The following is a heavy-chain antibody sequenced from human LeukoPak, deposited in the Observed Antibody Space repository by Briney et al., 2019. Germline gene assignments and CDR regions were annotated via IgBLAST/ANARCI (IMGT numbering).Heavy chain of an antibody. D-gene: IGHD4-17*01. V-gene: IGHV4-39*01. CDR3: ARQKYGDRIDY. CDR2: ISYSGST. CDR1: GGSISSSSYY. Sequence: PSETLSLTCTVSGGSISSSSYYWGWIRQPPGKGLEWIGSISYSGSTYYNPSLKSRVTISVDTSKNQFSLKLSSVTAADTAVYYCARQKYGDRIDYWGQGTLVSVSS. J-gene: IGHJ4*02.